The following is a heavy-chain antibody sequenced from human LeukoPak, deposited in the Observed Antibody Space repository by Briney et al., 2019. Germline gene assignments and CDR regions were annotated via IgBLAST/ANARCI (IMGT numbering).Heavy chain of an antibody. CDR2: IKTDGSST. Sequence: GGSLRLSCAVSGFTSSSYWMHWVRQAPGKGLVWVSRIKTDGSSTGYADSVKGRFTISRDNAKNTLYLQMDSLRAEDTAVYYCARESAGAALGDWGQGTLVTVSS. D-gene: IGHD6-6*01. CDR3: ARESAGAALGD. J-gene: IGHJ4*02. CDR1: GFTSSSYW. V-gene: IGHV3-74*01.